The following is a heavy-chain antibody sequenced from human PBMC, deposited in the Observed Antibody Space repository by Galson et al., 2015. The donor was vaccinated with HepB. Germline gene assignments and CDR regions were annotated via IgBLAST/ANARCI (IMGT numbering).Heavy chain of an antibody. CDR3: ARGRITYYDISCHQFYYNYGMYV. D-gene: IGHD3-22*01. V-gene: IGHV1-8*01. CDR2: MNHNSGNT. CDR1: GYTFISYD. J-gene: IGHJ6*02. Sequence: SVKVSCKASGYTFISYDINWVRQASGQGLEWMGWMNHNSGNTGYAQKFQGRVTMTRNTSSSAAYMELSSLRSEDTAVYYCARGRITYYDISCHQFYYNYGMYVWGQVTTVPVSS.